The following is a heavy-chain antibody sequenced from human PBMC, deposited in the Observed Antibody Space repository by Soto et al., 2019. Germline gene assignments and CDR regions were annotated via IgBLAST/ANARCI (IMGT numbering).Heavy chain of an antibody. CDR3: STGVYYDFWSGYYRYYGMDV. J-gene: IGHJ6*02. D-gene: IGHD3-3*01. CDR2: IKSKTDGGTT. Sequence: GGSLRLSCAASGFTFSNAWMNWVRQAPGKGLEWVGRIKSKTDGGTTDYAEPVKGRFTISRDDSKNTPYLQMNSLKTEDTAVYYCSTGVYYDFWSGYYRYYGMDVWGQGTTVTVSS. V-gene: IGHV3-15*07. CDR1: GFTFSNAW.